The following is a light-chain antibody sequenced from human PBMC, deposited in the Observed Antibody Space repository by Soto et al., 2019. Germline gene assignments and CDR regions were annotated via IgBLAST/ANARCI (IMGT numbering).Light chain of an antibody. CDR3: SSYTSSSTLV. CDR1: SSDVGVYNY. Sequence: QSALTQPASVSGSPGQSITISCIGTSSDVGVYNYVSWYQQHPGKAPKLMICDVSNRPSGVSNRFSGSKSGNTASLTISGLQAEDEADYYCSSYTSSSTLVFGTGTKLTVL. V-gene: IGLV2-14*01. J-gene: IGLJ1*01. CDR2: DVS.